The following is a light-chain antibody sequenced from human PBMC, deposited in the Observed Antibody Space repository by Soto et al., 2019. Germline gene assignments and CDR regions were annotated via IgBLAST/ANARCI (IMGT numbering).Light chain of an antibody. CDR3: QSFDISNVV. J-gene: IGLJ2*01. Sequence: NFMLTQPHSVSESPGKTVTISCTRSSGSIASNYVQWYQQRPGSAPTPVIYEDNERPSGVPDRFSGSIDSSSNSASLTISRLKTEEEADYYCQSFDISNVVFGGGTKLTVL. V-gene: IGLV6-57*04. CDR2: EDN. CDR1: SGSIASNY.